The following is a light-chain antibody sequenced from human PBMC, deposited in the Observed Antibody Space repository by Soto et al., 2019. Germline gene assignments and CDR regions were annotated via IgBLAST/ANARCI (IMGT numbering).Light chain of an antibody. CDR1: SSDVGGYDL. Sequence: QSSLTQPASVSGSPGQSITISCTGTSSDVGGYDLVSWYQQHPGKAPKLMIYEGSKRPSGVSNRFSGSKSGNTASLTISGLQAEDEADYYCCSYEVISTYDFGTGTKVTVL. V-gene: IGLV2-23*01. CDR2: EGS. J-gene: IGLJ1*01. CDR3: CSYEVISTYD.